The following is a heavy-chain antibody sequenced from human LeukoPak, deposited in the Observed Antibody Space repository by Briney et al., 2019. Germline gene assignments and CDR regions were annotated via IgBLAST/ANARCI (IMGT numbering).Heavy chain of an antibody. V-gene: IGHV3-11*06. J-gene: IGHJ6*02. CDR3: ARRLTSYYGMDV. CDR2: ISSSSAYI. Sequence: GGSLRLSCAASGFTFSDYYMNWIRQAPGKGLEWVSYISSSSAYINYADSVKGRFTISRDNAKNSLYLQMNSLRAEDTAVYYCARRLTSYYGMDVWGQGTTVTVSS. D-gene: IGHD4-11*01. CDR1: GFTFSDYY.